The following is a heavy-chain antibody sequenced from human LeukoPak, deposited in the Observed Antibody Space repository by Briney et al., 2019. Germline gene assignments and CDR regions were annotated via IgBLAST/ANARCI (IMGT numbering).Heavy chain of an antibody. V-gene: IGHV3-30*18. D-gene: IGHD2-2*01. Sequence: GGSLRLSCAASGFTFSSCGMHWARQAPGKGLEWVAVISYDGDNKYYADSVKGRFTISRDNSKNTLYLQMNSLRAEDTAVYYCAKSDVWSITTLRYWGQGTLVTVSS. CDR1: GFTFSSCG. J-gene: IGHJ4*02. CDR3: AKSDVWSITTLRY. CDR2: ISYDGDNK.